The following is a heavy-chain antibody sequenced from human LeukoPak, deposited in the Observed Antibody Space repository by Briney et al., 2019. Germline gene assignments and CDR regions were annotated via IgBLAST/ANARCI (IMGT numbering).Heavy chain of an antibody. Sequence: GRSLRLSCAASGFTFSSYAMHWVHQAPGKGLEWVAVISYDGSNKYYADSVKGRFTISRDNSKNTLYLQMNSLRAEDTAVYYCARDRGYCSGGSCSPYFDYWGQGTLVTVSS. CDR3: ARDRGYCSGGSCSPYFDY. J-gene: IGHJ4*02. CDR1: GFTFSSYA. CDR2: ISYDGSNK. D-gene: IGHD2-15*01. V-gene: IGHV3-30*04.